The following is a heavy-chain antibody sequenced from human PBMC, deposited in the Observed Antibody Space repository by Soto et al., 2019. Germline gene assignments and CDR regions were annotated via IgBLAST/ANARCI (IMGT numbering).Heavy chain of an antibody. V-gene: IGHV3-21*01. Sequence: GGSLRLSCVGSGFTFSTYSINWVRQAPGKGLEWVSSISSRSDIYYADSVKGRFTISRDNAKNSVSLQMNSLRAEDTAVYYCEREYTAWPLAYGLDVWGQGTTVTVSS. D-gene: IGHD2-2*02. CDR3: EREYTAWPLAYGLDV. J-gene: IGHJ6*02. CDR2: ISSRSDI. CDR1: GFTFSTYS.